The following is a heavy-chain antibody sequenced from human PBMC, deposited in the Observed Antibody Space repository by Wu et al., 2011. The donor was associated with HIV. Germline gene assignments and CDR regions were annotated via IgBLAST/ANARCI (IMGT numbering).Heavy chain of an antibody. CDR3: ARAPGMATEFNY. D-gene: IGHD5-24*01. J-gene: IGHJ4*02. CDR1: GGTFGSCG. Sequence: QVQLVQSGAEVKKPGSSVKVSCKASGGTFGSCGISWVRQAPGQGLEWMGGIIPMFGTAKYAQKFQGRVTITTDESTSTVYMELSSLRSEDTAIYYCARAPGMATEFNYWGQGTLVTVSS. CDR2: IIPMFGTA. V-gene: IGHV1-69*05.